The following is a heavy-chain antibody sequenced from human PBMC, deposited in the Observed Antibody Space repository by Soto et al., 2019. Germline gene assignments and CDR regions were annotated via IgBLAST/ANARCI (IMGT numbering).Heavy chain of an antibody. V-gene: IGHV1-2*04. CDR1: GYTFTGYY. Sequence: QVQLVQSGAEVKKPGASVKVSCKASGYTFTGYYMHWVRQAPGQGLEWMGWINPKSGGTNDAQKFQGWVIMPRDTSISTAYMELSRLRSDDTAVYYCARDRGITSFDYWGQGTLVTVSS. CDR2: INPKSGGT. CDR3: ARDRGITSFDY. D-gene: IGHD3-10*01. J-gene: IGHJ4*02.